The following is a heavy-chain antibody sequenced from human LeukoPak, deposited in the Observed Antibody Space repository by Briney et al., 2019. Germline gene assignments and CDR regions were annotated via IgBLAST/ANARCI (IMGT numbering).Heavy chain of an antibody. D-gene: IGHD3-10*01. CDR3: ARAEGSGSSFDY. CDR1: GFPFRSFS. V-gene: IGHV3-21*01. J-gene: IGHJ4*02. Sequence: PGGSLRLSCVASGFPFRSFSMNWVRQAPGKGLEWVSSISSSSTYIYYADSVKGRFTISRDNAKNSLYLQVNSLRVEDTAVYYCARAEGSGSSFDYWGQGTLVTVSS. CDR2: ISSSSTYI.